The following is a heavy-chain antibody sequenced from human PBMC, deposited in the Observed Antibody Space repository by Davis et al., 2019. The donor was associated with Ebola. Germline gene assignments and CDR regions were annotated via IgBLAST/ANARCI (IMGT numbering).Heavy chain of an antibody. CDR3: AKIAVSGTWYFDI. J-gene: IGHJ2*01. V-gene: IGHV3-21*01. CDR1: ESTFSTYG. Sequence: GESLKISCAASESTFSTYGMSWVRQTPGEGLEGVSSISSSGSLTYYAESVKGRLTISRDNAKNSLYLEMNSLRAEDTAVYYCAKIAVSGTWYFDIWGRGTLVTVSS. CDR2: ISSSGSLT. D-gene: IGHD6-19*01.